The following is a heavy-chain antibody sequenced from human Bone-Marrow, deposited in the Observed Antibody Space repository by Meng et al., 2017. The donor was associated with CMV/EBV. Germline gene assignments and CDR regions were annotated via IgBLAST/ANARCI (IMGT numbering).Heavy chain of an antibody. Sequence: ASVKVSCKASGYTFTSYGISWVRQAPGQGLEWMGWISAYNGNTNYAQKLQGRVTMTTDTSTSTAYMELRSLRAEDTAVYYCAKVRPPQQRLRFLEWLPRLDAFDIWGQGTMVTVSS. CDR3: AKVRPPQQRLRFLEWLPRLDAFDI. J-gene: IGHJ3*02. V-gene: IGHV1-18*01. CDR2: ISAYNGNT. D-gene: IGHD3-3*01. CDR1: GYTFTSYG.